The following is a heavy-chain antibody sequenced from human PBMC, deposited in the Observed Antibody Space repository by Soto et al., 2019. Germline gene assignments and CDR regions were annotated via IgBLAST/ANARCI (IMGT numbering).Heavy chain of an antibody. D-gene: IGHD2-15*01. Sequence: ASEKVSCKVSGYTLTELSMHWVRQAPGKGLEWMGGFDPEDGETIYAQKFQGRVTMTEDTSTDTAYMELSSLRSEDTAVYYCATSSGCSGGSCYLYYYMDVWGKGTTVTVSS. J-gene: IGHJ6*03. V-gene: IGHV1-24*01. CDR3: ATSSGCSGGSCYLYYYMDV. CDR2: FDPEDGET. CDR1: GYTLTELS.